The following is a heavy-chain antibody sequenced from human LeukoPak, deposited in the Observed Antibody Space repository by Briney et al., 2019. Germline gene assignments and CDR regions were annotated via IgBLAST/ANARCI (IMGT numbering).Heavy chain of an antibody. CDR2: ISYDGSNK. CDR1: GFTFSSYA. CDR3: AKNWGSLDY. J-gene: IGHJ4*02. Sequence: PGGSLRLSCAASGFTFSSYAMHWVRQAPGKGLEWVAVISYDGSNKYYADSVKGRFTISRDNAKNSLYLQMNSLRAEDTAVYYCAKNWGSLDYWGQGTLVTVSS. D-gene: IGHD7-27*01. V-gene: IGHV3-30-3*01.